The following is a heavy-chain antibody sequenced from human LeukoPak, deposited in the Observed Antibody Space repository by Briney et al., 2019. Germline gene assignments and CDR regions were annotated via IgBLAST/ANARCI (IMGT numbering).Heavy chain of an antibody. D-gene: IGHD5-12*01. V-gene: IGHV3-21*01. Sequence: GSLRLSCAASGFTFNTFNMNWVRQAPGKGLEWVSSITSGGDYIYYADSVKGRFTISRDNSKNTLYLQMNSLRAEDTAVYYCARDPRGYSGYDFDYWGQGTLVTVSS. CDR2: ITSGGDYI. CDR3: ARDPRGYSGYDFDY. CDR1: GFTFNTFN. J-gene: IGHJ4*02.